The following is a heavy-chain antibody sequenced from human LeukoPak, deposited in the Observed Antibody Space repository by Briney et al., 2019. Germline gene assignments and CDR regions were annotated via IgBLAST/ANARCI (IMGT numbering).Heavy chain of an antibody. J-gene: IGHJ4*02. D-gene: IGHD1-26*01. Sequence: SETLSLTCAVSGDSISSNSWWTWVRQPPGKGLEWIGEIYHSGSTNYNPSLKSRVTISLDKSNNQFSLKVNSVTAADTAVYLCARGGNYRFDYWGQGTRVTVSS. CDR3: ARGGNYRFDY. V-gene: IGHV4-4*02. CDR2: IYHSGST. CDR1: GDSISSNSW.